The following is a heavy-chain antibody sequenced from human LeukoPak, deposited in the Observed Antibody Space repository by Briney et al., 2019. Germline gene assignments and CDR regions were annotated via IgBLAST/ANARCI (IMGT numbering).Heavy chain of an antibody. CDR1: GGSISSNSYD. CDR2: IYYSGST. D-gene: IGHD1-26*01. CDR3: ARLGSRGNYCDASDL. J-gene: IGHJ3*01. Sequence: SETLSLTCTVSGGSISSNSYDWGWIRQPPGKGLEWIGSIYYSGSTYYNPSLQSRVTISVDTSKNHFSLKLSSVTAADTTVYYCARLGSRGNYCDASDLWRRRTMVTVSS. V-gene: IGHV4-39*02.